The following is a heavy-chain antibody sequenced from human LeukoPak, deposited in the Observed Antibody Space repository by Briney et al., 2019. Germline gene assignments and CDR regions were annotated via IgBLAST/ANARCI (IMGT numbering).Heavy chain of an antibody. D-gene: IGHD2-2*01. CDR1: GFTFSSYS. J-gene: IGHJ4*02. Sequence: GGSLRLSCAASGFTFSSYSMNWVRQAPGKGLEWVSSISSSSSYIYYADSVKGRFTISRDNAKNSLYLQMNSLRAEDTAVYYCARDIRPTRGYCSSTSCYSPGYWGQGTLVTVSS. CDR2: ISSSSSYI. V-gene: IGHV3-21*01. CDR3: ARDIRPTRGYCSSTSCYSPGY.